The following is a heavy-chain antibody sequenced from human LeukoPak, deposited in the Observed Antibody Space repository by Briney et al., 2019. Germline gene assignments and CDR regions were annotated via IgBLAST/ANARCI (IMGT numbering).Heavy chain of an antibody. V-gene: IGHV3-30-3*02. CDR3: AKEPYGSGSYYNVYYFDY. CDR1: GFTFNTYA. CDR2: ISYDGSNK. J-gene: IGHJ4*02. D-gene: IGHD3-10*01. Sequence: GGSLRLSCAASGFTFNTYAMHWVRQAPGKGLEWVAVISYDGSNKYYADSVKGRFTISRDNSKNTLYLQMNSLRAEDTAVYYRAKEPYGSGSYYNVYYFDYWGQGTLVTVSS.